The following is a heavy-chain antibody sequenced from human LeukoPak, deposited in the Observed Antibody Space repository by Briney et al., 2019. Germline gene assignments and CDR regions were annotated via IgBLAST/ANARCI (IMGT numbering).Heavy chain of an antibody. CDR2: INSDGSTT. CDR3: ARGSNSEFEDAFDI. V-gene: IGHV3-74*01. CDR1: GFTFSSYW. Sequence: GGSLRLSCVASGFTFSSYWMHWVRQTPGKGLVWVSRINSDGSTTSYADSVKGRFTISRDNAKNTLYLQMKSLRAEDTALYYCARGSNSEFEDAFDIWGQGTMVTVSS. J-gene: IGHJ3*02. D-gene: IGHD3-10*01.